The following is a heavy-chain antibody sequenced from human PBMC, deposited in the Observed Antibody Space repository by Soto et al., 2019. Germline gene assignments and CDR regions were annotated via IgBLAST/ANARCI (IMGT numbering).Heavy chain of an antibody. CDR2: IYHSGST. J-gene: IGHJ4*02. CDR3: ARKSFYGGYFDY. D-gene: IGHD3-10*01. CDR1: GDSISSSNW. Sequence: QVQLQESGPGLVKPSGTLSLTCAVSGDSISSSNWWSCVRQPPGKGLEWIGEIYHSGSTNYNPSLKSRVTISVDKSKNHFSLKLSSVTAADTGVYFCARKSFYGGYFDYWGQGTLVTVSS. V-gene: IGHV4-4*02.